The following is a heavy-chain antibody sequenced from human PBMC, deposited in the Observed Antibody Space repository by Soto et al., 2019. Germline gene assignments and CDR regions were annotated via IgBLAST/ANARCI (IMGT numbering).Heavy chain of an antibody. D-gene: IGHD3-10*01. J-gene: IGHJ4*02. CDR2: ISGSGGST. Sequence: EVQLLESGGGLVQPGGSLRLSCAASGFTFSSCAMSWVRQAPGKGLEWVSAISGSGGSTYYADSVKGRFTISRDNSKNTLYLQMNSLRAEDTAVYYCAKGWFGDYYFDYWGQGTLVTVSS. CDR3: AKGWFGDYYFDY. V-gene: IGHV3-23*01. CDR1: GFTFSSCA.